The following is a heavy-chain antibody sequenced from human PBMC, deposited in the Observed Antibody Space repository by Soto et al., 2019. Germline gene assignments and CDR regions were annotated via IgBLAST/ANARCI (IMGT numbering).Heavy chain of an antibody. Sequence: SVKVSCKASGGTFSSYAISWVQQAPGQGLEWMGGIIPIFGTANYAQKFQGRVTITADESTSTAYMELSSLRSEDTAVYYCARGGIAAAGAFDYWGQGTLVTVS. CDR2: IIPIFGTA. J-gene: IGHJ4*02. CDR1: GGTFSSYA. D-gene: IGHD6-13*01. CDR3: ARGGIAAAGAFDY. V-gene: IGHV1-69*13.